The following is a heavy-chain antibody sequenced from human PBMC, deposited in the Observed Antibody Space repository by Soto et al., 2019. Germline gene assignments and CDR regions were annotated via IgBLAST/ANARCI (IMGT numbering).Heavy chain of an antibody. V-gene: IGHV3-64*01. J-gene: IGHJ6*03. CDR2: ISSNGGST. D-gene: IGHD2-2*01. Sequence: GGSLRLSCAASGFTFSSYAMHWVRQAPGKGLEYVSAISSNGGSTYYANSVKGRFTISRDNSKNTLYLQMGSLRAEDMAVYYCARGVQLLWKGYYYYMDVWGKGTTVTVSS. CDR3: ARGVQLLWKGYYYYMDV. CDR1: GFTFSSYA.